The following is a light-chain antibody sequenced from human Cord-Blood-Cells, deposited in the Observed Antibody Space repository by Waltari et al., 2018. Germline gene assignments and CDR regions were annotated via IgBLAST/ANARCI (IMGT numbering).Light chain of an antibody. CDR1: SSDVGGYNY. Sequence: QSALTQPASVSGSPGQSITISCTGTSSDVGGYNYVSWYQQHPGKAPKLMIYDVSTRPSGVSNRFSGPKSGNTASLTISGLQAEDEADYYCSSYTSSSTVFGGGTKLTVL. V-gene: IGLV2-14*03. CDR2: DVS. J-gene: IGLJ3*02. CDR3: SSYTSSSTV.